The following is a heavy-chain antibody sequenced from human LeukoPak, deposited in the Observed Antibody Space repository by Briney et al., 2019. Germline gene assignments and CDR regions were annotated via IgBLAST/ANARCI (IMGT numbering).Heavy chain of an antibody. CDR3: ARDGGGFLEWLPYYYYYMDV. D-gene: IGHD3-3*01. Sequence: SETLSLTCTVSGGSISSGDYYWSWIRQPPGKGLEWIGYIYYSGSTYYNPSLKSRVTISVDTSKNQFSLKLSSVTAADTAVYYCARDGGGFLEWLPYYYYYMDVWGKGTTVTVSS. CDR1: GGSISSGDYY. J-gene: IGHJ6*03. CDR2: IYYSGST. V-gene: IGHV4-30-4*01.